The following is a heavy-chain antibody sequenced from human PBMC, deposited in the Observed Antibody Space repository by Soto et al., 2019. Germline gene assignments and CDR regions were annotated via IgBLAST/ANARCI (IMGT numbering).Heavy chain of an antibody. CDR3: ATPQGGWYPPFDY. V-gene: IGHV3-30*03. Sequence: QVQLVESGGGVVQPGRSLRLSCAASGFTFSSYGMHWVRQAPGKGLEWVAVISYDGSNKYYADSVKGRFTISRDNSKNTLYMRMNSLRAEDTAVYYCATPQGGWYPPFDYWGQGTLVTVSS. CDR2: ISYDGSNK. J-gene: IGHJ4*02. D-gene: IGHD6-19*01. CDR1: GFTFSSYG.